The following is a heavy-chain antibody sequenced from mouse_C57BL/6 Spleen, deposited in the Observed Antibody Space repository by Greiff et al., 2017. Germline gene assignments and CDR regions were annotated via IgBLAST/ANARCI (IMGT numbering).Heavy chain of an antibody. V-gene: IGHV1-42*01. CDR1: GYSFTGYY. D-gene: IGHD2-3*01. Sequence: EVQLQQSGPELVKPGASVKISCKASGYSFTGYYMNWVKQSPEKSLEWIGEINPSTGGTTYNQKFKAKATLTVDKSSSTAYMQLKSLTSEDSAVYYCARSIYDGYYLPFDYWGQGTTLTGSS. CDR3: ARSIYDGYYLPFDY. J-gene: IGHJ2*01. CDR2: INPSTGGT.